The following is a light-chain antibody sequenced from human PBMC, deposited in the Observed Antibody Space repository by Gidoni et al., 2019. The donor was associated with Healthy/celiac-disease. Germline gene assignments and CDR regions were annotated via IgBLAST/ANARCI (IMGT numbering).Light chain of an antibody. CDR1: ALPKQY. CDR2: KDS. J-gene: IGLJ2*01. CDR3: QSADSSGTYVV. Sequence: SYELTQPPSVSVSPGQTARITCSGDALPKQYAYWYQQKPGQAPVLVIYKDSERPSGIPERFFGSSSGTTVTLTFSGVQAEDEADYYCQSADSSGTYVVFGGGTKLTVL. V-gene: IGLV3-25*03.